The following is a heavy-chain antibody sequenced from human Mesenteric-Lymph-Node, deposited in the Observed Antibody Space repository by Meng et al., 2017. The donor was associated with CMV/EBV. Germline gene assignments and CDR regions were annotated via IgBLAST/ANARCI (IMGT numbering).Heavy chain of an antibody. CDR2: IYYSGST. V-gene: IGHV4-59*01. CDR1: GGSISSYY. D-gene: IGHD3-22*01. CDR3: ARDGLDYYDSTAYYYGYFDY. Sequence: GSLRLSCTVSGGSISSYYWSWIRQPPGKGLEWIGYIYYSGSTNYNPSLKSRVTISVDTSKNQFSLKLSSVTAADTAIYYCARDGLDYYDSTAYYYGYFDYWGQGTLVTVSS. J-gene: IGHJ4*02.